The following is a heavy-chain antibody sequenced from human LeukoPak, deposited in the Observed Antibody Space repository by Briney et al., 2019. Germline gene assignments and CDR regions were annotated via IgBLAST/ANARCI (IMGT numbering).Heavy chain of an antibody. Sequence: SETLSLTCTVSGDSISSGSYYWSWIRQPPGKGLEWIGYIYYGGSPKYNPSLKSRVTISLDTSKSQSSLNLTSVTAADTAMYYCARGAILTGTSLWGKGTTVTISS. J-gene: IGHJ6*04. V-gene: IGHV4-61*01. CDR1: GDSISSGSYY. D-gene: IGHD3-9*01. CDR2: IYYGGSP. CDR3: ARGAILTGTSL.